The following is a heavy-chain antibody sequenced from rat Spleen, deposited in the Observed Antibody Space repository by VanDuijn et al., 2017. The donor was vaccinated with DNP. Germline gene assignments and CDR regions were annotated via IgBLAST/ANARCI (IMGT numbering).Heavy chain of an antibody. CDR2: IGTGGGDT. D-gene: IGHD1-2*01. CDR1: GFTFSNYG. Sequence: EVQLVESGGGLVQPGRSLKLSCAASGFTFSNYGMAWVRQTPTKGLEWVASIGTGGGDTYYRDSVKGRFTISTDNAKNTQYLQMDSLRSEETATYYCARHNYSSYQFDYWGQGVMVTVSS. J-gene: IGHJ2*01. V-gene: IGHV5S13*01. CDR3: ARHNYSSYQFDY.